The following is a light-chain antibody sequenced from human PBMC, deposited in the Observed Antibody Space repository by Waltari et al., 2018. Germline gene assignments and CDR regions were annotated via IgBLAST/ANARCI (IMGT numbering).Light chain of an antibody. V-gene: IGKV4-1*01. CDR3: QPYYSTPLFT. CDR1: QSVLDDYTNKNS. CDR2: WAS. Sequence: DLVVTQFPDSLAVSLGERATIPSKSRQSVLDDYTNKNSLTWYQQKPGQPPKLLIYWASTRHSGVPDRFSGSGSGTDFTLTINSLQAEDVAVYYCQPYYSTPLFTFGPGTKVEI. J-gene: IGKJ3*01.